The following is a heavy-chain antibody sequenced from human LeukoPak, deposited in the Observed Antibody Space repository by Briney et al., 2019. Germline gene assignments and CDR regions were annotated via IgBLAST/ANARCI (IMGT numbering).Heavy chain of an antibody. CDR3: ARRSGYNWFDP. CDR2: ISAYNGNT. D-gene: IGHD5-12*01. Sequence: ASVKVSCKASGYTFTSYGISWVRQAPGQGLAWMGWISAYNGNTNYAQKLQGRVTITTDTSTSTAYMGLRSLRSDDTAVYYCARRSGYNWFDPWGQGTLVTVSS. CDR1: GYTFTSYG. J-gene: IGHJ5*02. V-gene: IGHV1-18*01.